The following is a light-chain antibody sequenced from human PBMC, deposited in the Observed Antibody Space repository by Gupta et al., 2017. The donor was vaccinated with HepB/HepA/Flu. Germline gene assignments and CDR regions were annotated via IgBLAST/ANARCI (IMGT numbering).Light chain of an antibody. J-gene: IGKJ4*01. CDR2: ASS. Sequence: AIRMTQSPSSFSASTGDTVTITCRASQGISSYLAWYQQKPGKAPKLLISASSTLQTGVPSRFSGSGSGTAFTLTIGCLQSEDFATYYCQQYYDYPLTFGGGTKVEVK. CDR3: QQYYDYPLT. CDR1: QGISSY. V-gene: IGKV1-8*01.